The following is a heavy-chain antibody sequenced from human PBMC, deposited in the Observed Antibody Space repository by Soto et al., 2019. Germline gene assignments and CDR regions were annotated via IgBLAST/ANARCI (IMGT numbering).Heavy chain of an antibody. V-gene: IGHV3-48*03. CDR2: ISSVGSTV. CDR1: VFTCDNYE. D-gene: IGHD1-26*01. J-gene: IGHJ4*02. CDR3: AKEATNINNFDY. Sequence: SLRLSCSASVFTCDNYEMNWFRQSPGKGLEWISYISSVGSTVNYADSVKGRFTISRDNAKNSLYLQMNSLRAEDTAVYYCAKEATNINNFDYWGQGTLVTVSS.